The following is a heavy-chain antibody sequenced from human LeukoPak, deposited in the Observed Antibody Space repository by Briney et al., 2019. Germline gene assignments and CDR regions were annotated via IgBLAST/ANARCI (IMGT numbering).Heavy chain of an antibody. CDR1: GYSISTGYY. CDR3: ARKITMVRGVIGFNWFDP. V-gene: IGHV4-38-2*02. D-gene: IGHD3-10*01. J-gene: IGHJ5*02. CDR2: FYHGGST. Sequence: SETLSLTCTVSGYSISTGYYWDWIRQPPGKGLEWIGTFYHGGSTYYNPSLKSRVTISVDTSKNQFSLKLSSVTAADTAVYYCARKITMVRGVIGFNWFDPWGQGTLVTVSS.